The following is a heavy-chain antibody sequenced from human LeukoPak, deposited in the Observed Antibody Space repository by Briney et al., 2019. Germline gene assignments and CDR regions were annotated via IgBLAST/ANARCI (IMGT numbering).Heavy chain of an antibody. CDR1: GFTFSNYN. J-gene: IGHJ5*02. Sequence: GGSLRLSCAASGFTFSNYNMNWVRQAPGKGLEWVSYISSSSTNVYYTDSVKGRFTISRDNAKNSLYLQMNSLRAEDTAVYYCAGMVRGVILNLWFDPWGQGTLVTVSS. CDR3: AGMVRGVILNLWFDP. D-gene: IGHD3-10*01. V-gene: IGHV3-21*01. CDR2: ISSSSTNV.